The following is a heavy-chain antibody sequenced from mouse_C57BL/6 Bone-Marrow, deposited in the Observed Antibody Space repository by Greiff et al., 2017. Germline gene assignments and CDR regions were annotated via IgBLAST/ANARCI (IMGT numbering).Heavy chain of an antibody. D-gene: IGHD4-1*01. V-gene: IGHV2-5*01. J-gene: IGHJ4*01. Sequence: VQLQQSGPGLVQPSQSLSITCTVSGFSLTSYGVHWVRQSPGKGLEWLGVIWRGGSTDYNAAFMSRLSITKDNSKSQVFFKMNSLQADDTAIYYCAKRGSGTRYYAMDYWGQGTSVTVSS. CDR3: AKRGSGTRYYAMDY. CDR1: GFSLTSYG. CDR2: IWRGGST.